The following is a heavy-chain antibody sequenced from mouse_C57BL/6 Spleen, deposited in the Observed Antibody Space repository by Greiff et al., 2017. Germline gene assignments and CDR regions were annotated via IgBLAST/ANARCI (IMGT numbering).Heavy chain of an antibody. CDR2: ISSGGSYT. D-gene: IGHD2-4*01. V-gene: IGHV5-6*02. Sequence: EVNVVESGGDLVKPGGSLKLSCAASGFTFSSYGMSWVRQTPDKRLEWVATISSGGSYTYYPYIVKGRFTISRDNAKNTLYLQMSSLKSEDTAMYYCARREGYYDYPWFAYWGQGTLVTVSA. J-gene: IGHJ3*01. CDR3: ARREGYYDYPWFAY. CDR1: GFTFSSYG.